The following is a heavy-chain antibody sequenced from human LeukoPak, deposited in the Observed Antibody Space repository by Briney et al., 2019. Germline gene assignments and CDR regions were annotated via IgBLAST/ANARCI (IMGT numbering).Heavy chain of an antibody. Sequence: GGALTLSCAACGCTVSTYVMSGVRQAPGKGLVWASSISGSCGSTYYAGSVKGRFTISRDNSKNTLYLQMNSMRAEDTAVYYCARVRYSSGWYDYWGQGTLVTVSS. V-gene: IGHV3-23*01. CDR2: ISGSCGST. D-gene: IGHD6-19*01. CDR1: GCTVSTYV. CDR3: ARVRYSSGWYDY. J-gene: IGHJ4*02.